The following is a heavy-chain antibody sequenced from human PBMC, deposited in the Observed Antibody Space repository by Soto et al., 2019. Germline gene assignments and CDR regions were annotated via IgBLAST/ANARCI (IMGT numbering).Heavy chain of an antibody. J-gene: IGHJ4*02. D-gene: IGHD1-1*01. Sequence: QVHLAQSGAEVRKPGASVKVSCKGSGYTLTSYGITWVRQAPGQGLEWMGWISAHNGNTNYAQKLQGRVTVTRDTSTSTAYMELRSLRSDDTAVYYCARGRYGDYWGQGALVTVSS. CDR1: GYTLTSYG. CDR3: ARGRYGDY. CDR2: ISAHNGNT. V-gene: IGHV1-18*01.